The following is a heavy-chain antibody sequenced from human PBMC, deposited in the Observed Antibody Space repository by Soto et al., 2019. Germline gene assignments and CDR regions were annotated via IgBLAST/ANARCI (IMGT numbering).Heavy chain of an antibody. CDR2: IRSKANSYAT. CDR1: GFTFSGSA. Sequence: PGGSLRLSCADSGFTFSGSAMHWVRQASGKGLGWVGRIRSKANSYATANAASVKARITISRDDSKNTAYLQMNSLKTEDTAVYYWTRSNYYSYYGMDVWGQGTTATVSS. V-gene: IGHV3-73*01. J-gene: IGHJ6*02. CDR3: TRSNYYSYYGMDV.